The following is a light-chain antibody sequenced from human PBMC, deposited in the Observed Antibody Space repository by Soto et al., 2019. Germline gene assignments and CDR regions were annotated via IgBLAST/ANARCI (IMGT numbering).Light chain of an antibody. CDR3: QQLNSYPRT. CDR1: QGISSF. CDR2: AAS. J-gene: IGKJ4*01. V-gene: IGKV1-9*01. Sequence: DIQLTQSPSFLSASVGDIVTITCRASQGISSFLAWYQQKPGKAHKLLIYAASTLQSGVPSRFSGSGSGTEFTLTISGLQPGDFATYYCQQLNSYPRTFGGGTKVEIK.